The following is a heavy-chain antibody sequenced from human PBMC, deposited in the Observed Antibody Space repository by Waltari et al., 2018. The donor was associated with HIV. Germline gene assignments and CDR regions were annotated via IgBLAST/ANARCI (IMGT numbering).Heavy chain of an antibody. D-gene: IGHD6-13*01. CDR1: GFTLSSEG. Sequence: QVQLVESGGGVVQPGRSLRLSCATSGFTLSSEGRHWVRQAPGKGLEWVTVIWYDGIKKYYADSVKGRFTISRDNSKNTLYLQMNSLRIEDTAVYYCARKYSSSWGAPFDYWGQGTLVTVSS. CDR2: IWYDGIKK. CDR3: ARKYSSSWGAPFDY. V-gene: IGHV3-33*01. J-gene: IGHJ4*02.